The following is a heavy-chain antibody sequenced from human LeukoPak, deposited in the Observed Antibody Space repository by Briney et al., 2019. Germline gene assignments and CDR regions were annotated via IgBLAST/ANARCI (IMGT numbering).Heavy chain of an antibody. CDR2: IYASRST. V-gene: IGHV4-61*02. CDR1: GGSISSGSYY. D-gene: IGHD3-10*01. Sequence: SETLSLTCTVSGGSISSGSYYWTWIRQPAGKGLEWIRRIYASRSTNYNPSLKSRVTISVDTSKNQFSLQLSSVTAADTAVYYCARGSYYGSGTSSFDPWGQGTLVTVSS. CDR3: ARGSYYGSGTSSFDP. J-gene: IGHJ5*02.